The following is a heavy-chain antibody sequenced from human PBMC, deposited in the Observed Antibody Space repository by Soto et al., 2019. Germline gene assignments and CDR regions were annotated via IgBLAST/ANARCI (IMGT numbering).Heavy chain of an antibody. D-gene: IGHD6-13*01. V-gene: IGHV3-21*04. Sequence: PGGSMKLSCAASGFTFSSYSMSWVRQAPGKGLEWVSSISSSSSYTTEYAASVKGRFTVSRDDSKNSLYLQMNSLQTEDTAVYYCVRGSSRLQDPYYYYALDVWGQGTTVTVSS. CDR1: GFTFSSYS. CDR3: VRGSSRLQDPYYYYALDV. J-gene: IGHJ6*02. CDR2: ISSSSSYTT.